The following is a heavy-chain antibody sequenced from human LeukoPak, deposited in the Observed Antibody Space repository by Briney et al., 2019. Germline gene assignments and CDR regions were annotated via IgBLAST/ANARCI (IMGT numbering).Heavy chain of an antibody. CDR1: GGSISTYY. CDR3: ASSLMAAAGWFDP. V-gene: IGHV4-4*09. Sequence: SETLSLTCTVSGGSISTYYWSWIRQPPGKGLEWIGYIHTSGSTNYNPSLRSRVTISVDTSKNQFSLNLSSVTAADTAVYYCASSLMAAAGWFDPWGQGILVTVSS. D-gene: IGHD6-13*01. J-gene: IGHJ5*02. CDR2: IHTSGST.